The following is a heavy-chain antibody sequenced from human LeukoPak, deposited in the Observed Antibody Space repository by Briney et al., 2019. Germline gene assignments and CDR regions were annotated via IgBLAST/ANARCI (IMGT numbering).Heavy chain of an antibody. Sequence: PGGSLRLSCAASGFTFRSHDMSWVRQAPGKGLEWVSGISASGGSTFYADSVKGRFTISRDNSMNTLYLQMNGLRVEDTAVYYCVREGPRGLAFDIWGEGTMVTVSS. J-gene: IGHJ3*02. CDR3: VREGPRGLAFDI. D-gene: IGHD3/OR15-3a*01. CDR1: GFTFRSHD. V-gene: IGHV3-23*01. CDR2: ISASGGST.